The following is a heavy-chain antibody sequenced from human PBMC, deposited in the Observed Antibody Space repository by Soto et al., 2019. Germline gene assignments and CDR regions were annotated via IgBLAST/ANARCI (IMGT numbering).Heavy chain of an antibody. CDR2: MNPNSGDT. V-gene: IGHV1-8*01. J-gene: IGHJ5*02. D-gene: IGHD3-22*01. Sequence: ASVKVSCKASGYTFTSYDINWVRQATGQGLEWMGWMNPNSGDTGYAQKFQGRVTMTRNTSISTAYMELSSLRSEDTAVYYCARGFVIDYYHSSGYPNWFDPWGQGTLVTVS. CDR3: ARGFVIDYYHSSGYPNWFDP. CDR1: GYTFTSYD.